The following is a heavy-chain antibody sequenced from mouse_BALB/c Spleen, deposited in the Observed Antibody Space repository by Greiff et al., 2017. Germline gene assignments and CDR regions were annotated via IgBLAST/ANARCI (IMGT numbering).Heavy chain of an antibody. V-gene: IGHV14-3*02. CDR2: IDPANGNT. J-gene: IGHJ2*01. Sequence: EVKLMESGAELVKPGASVKLSCTASGFNIKDTYMHWVKQRPEQGLEWIGRIDPANGNTKYDPKFQGKATITADTSSNTAYLQLSSLTSEDTAVYYCARYYYRYDEGFDYWGQGTTLTVSS. CDR3: ARYYYRYDEGFDY. CDR1: GFNIKDTY. D-gene: IGHD2-14*01.